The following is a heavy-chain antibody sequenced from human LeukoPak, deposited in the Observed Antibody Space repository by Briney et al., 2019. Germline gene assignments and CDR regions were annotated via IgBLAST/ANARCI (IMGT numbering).Heavy chain of an antibody. D-gene: IGHD3-22*01. V-gene: IGHV1-8*01. J-gene: IGHJ4*02. Sequence: ASVKVSCKASGYTFTSYDINWVRQASGQGLEWMGWMNPNSAHTGYAQKFQGRVTMTRNTSISTAYMELSSLRSEDTAVYYCARAKGYDYDSSGYFGYCGQGTLVTVSS. CDR1: GYTFTSYD. CDR2: MNPNSAHT. CDR3: ARAKGYDYDSSGYFGY.